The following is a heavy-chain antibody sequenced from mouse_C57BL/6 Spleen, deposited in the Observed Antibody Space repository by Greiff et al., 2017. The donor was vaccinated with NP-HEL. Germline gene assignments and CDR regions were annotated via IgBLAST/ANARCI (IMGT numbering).Heavy chain of an antibody. Sequence: VQLQQPGAELVRPGTSVKLSCKASGYTFTSYWMHWVKQRPGQGLEWIGVIDPSDSYTNYNQKFKGKATLTVDTSSSTAYMQLSSLTSEDSAVYYCARRPYYYGRSYAMDYWGQGTSVTVSS. CDR1: GYTFTSYW. V-gene: IGHV1-59*01. CDR2: IDPSDSYT. J-gene: IGHJ4*01. CDR3: ARRPYYYGRSYAMDY. D-gene: IGHD1-1*01.